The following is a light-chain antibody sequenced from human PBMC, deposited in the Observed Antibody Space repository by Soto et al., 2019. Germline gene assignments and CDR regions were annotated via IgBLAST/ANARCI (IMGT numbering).Light chain of an antibody. Sequence: EMTQSPASLSASVGDRVTITCRASQTIATYLNWFQHKSGRAPKLLIYTSSSVNSGVSSRFRGSGSGTDFTLTINDVQPEDSATYYCQQSYSSLVTFGAGNKVEIK. CDR1: QTIATY. V-gene: IGKV1-39*01. CDR2: TSS. CDR3: QQSYSSLVT. J-gene: IGKJ4*01.